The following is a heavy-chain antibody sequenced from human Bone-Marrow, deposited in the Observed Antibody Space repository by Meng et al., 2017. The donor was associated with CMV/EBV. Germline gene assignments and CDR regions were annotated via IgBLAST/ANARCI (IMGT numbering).Heavy chain of an antibody. CDR3: ARWDIVVVPAAPDGMDV. J-gene: IGHJ6*01. Sequence: ASVKVSCKASGYTFTSYGISWVRQAPGQGLEWMGWISAYNGNTNYAQKLQGRVTMTTDTSPSTAYMELRSLRSDDTAVYYCARWDIVVVPAAPDGMDVWGQGTTVTGSS. CDR2: ISAYNGNT. D-gene: IGHD2-2*01. CDR1: GYTFTSYG. V-gene: IGHV1-18*01.